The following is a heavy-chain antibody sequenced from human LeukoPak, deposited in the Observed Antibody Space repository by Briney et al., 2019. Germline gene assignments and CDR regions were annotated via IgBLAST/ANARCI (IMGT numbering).Heavy chain of an antibody. CDR2: ISYDGSNK. J-gene: IGHJ4*02. D-gene: IGHD6-19*01. CDR1: GFTFSSYG. V-gene: IGHV3-30*18. CDR3: AKDNGIAVVVYYFDY. Sequence: PGRSLRLSCAASGFTFSSYGMHWVRQAPGKGLEWVAVISYDGSNKYYADSVKGRFTISRDNSKNTLYLQMNSLRAEDTAVYYCAKDNGIAVVVYYFDYRGQGTLATVSS.